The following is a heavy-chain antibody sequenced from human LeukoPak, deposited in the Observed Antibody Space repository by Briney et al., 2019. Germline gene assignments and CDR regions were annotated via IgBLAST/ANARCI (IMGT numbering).Heavy chain of an antibody. V-gene: IGHV4-61*01. CDR2: MYYSGST. CDR3: ARGPSVAAGFFDY. J-gene: IGHJ4*02. CDR1: GGSVSNGSYY. Sequence: PSETLSLTCTVSGGSVSNGSYYWSWIRQPPGKGLEWIGYMYYSGSTNYNPSLKSRVTISVDTSKNQFSLKLCSVSAADTAVYYCARGPSVAAGFFDYWGQGTLVTVSS. D-gene: IGHD6-13*01.